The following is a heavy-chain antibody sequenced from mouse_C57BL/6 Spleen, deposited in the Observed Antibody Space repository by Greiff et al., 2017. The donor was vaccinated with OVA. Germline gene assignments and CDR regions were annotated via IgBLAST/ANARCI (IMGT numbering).Heavy chain of an antibody. D-gene: IGHD2-2*01. CDR2: INYDGSST. Sequence: EVQLVESEGGLVQPGSSMKLSCTASGFTFSDYYMAWVRQVPEKGLEWVANINYDGSSTYYLDSLKSRFIISRDNAKNILYLRMSSLKSEDTATYYCARDLGLYGYGGYFDVWGTGTTVTVSS. CDR3: ARDLGLYGYGGYFDV. CDR1: GFTFSDYY. J-gene: IGHJ1*03. V-gene: IGHV5-16*01.